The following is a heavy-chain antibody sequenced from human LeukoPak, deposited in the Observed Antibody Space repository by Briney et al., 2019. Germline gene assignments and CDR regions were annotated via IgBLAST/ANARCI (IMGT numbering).Heavy chain of an antibody. Sequence: PLETLSLTCTVSGVSISSSSYYWGWIRQPPGKGLEWIGNIYYSGSTYYNSSLKSRVTISVDTSKNQLSLKLSSGTAAGTAVYYCVLTGSSDYYFDYWGQGILVTVSS. CDR1: GVSISSSSYY. J-gene: IGHJ4*02. D-gene: IGHD1-14*01. CDR3: VLTGSSDYYFDY. V-gene: IGHV4-39*01. CDR2: IYYSGST.